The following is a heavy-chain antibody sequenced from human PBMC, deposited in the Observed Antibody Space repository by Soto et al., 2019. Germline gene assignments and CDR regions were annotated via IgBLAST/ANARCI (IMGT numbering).Heavy chain of an antibody. J-gene: IGHJ6*03. Sequence: QVQLQQWGAGLLKPSETLSLTCAVYGGSFSGYYWSWIRQPPGKGLEWIGEINHSGSTNYNPSLKSRVTISVDTSKNQFSLKLSSVTAADTAVYYCARSRRSGSYYNYYYYYIAVWGKGTTVTVS. CDR1: GGSFSGYY. D-gene: IGHD3-10*01. CDR2: INHSGST. V-gene: IGHV4-34*01. CDR3: ARSRRSGSYYNYYYYYIAV.